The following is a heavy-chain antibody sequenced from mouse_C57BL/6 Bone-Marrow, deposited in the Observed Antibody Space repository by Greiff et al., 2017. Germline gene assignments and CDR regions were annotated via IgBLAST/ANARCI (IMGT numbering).Heavy chain of an antibody. V-gene: IGHV3-6*01. Sequence: EVKLVESGPGLVKPSQSLSLTCSVTGYSITSGYYWNWIRQFPGNKLDLMGYISYDGSNNFTPSLNNRISITLHTSKNSFFLQLNSVTTEDTATYYCARAYGSPYDFDYGGQGTTLTVSS. CDR1: GYSITSGYY. CDR2: ISYDGSN. D-gene: IGHD1-1*01. CDR3: ARAYGSPYDFDY. J-gene: IGHJ2*01.